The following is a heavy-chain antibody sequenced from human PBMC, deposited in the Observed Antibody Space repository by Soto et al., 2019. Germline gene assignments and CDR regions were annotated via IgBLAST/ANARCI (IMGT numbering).Heavy chain of an antibody. CDR3: VREVDGMDV. J-gene: IGHJ6*02. CDR2: ISYEGSNK. D-gene: IGHD2-15*01. V-gene: IGHV3-30-3*01. CDR1: GFTFSSYA. Sequence: GGSLRLSCAASGFTFSSYAMSWVRQAPGKGLEWVAVISYEGSNKYYADSVKGRFTISRDNSKNTLYLQMNSLRAEDTAVYYCVREVDGMDVWGQGTTVTVSS.